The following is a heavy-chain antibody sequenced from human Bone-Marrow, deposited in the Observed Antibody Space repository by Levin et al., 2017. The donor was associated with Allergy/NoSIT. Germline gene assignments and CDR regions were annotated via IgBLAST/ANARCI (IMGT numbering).Heavy chain of an antibody. CDR2: VYPGDSAV. Sequence: RAGGSLRLSCKAAGYSFNTHWIAWVRQMPGKGLEWMGVVYPGDSAVRYSPPFQGQVIQGQVNISADKSTRNAYLQWRNLGASDTAIYYCARLRGGRSPFNPFDLWGQGTLVTVSS. CDR3: ARLRGGRSPFNPFDL. CDR1: GYSFNTHW. D-gene: IGHD2/OR15-2a*01. J-gene: IGHJ5*02. V-gene: IGHV5-51*01.